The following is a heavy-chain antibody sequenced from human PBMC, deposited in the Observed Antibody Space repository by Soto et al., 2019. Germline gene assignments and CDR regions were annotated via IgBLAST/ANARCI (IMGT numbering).Heavy chain of an antibody. CDR1: GGSISSYY. D-gene: IGHD1-26*01. CDR2: IYYSGST. J-gene: IGHJ4*02. V-gene: IGHV4-59*01. Sequence: SETLSLTCTGSGGSISSYYWSWIRQPPGKGLEWIGYIYYSGSTNYNPSLKSRVTISVDTSKNQFSLKLSSVTAADTTVYYCARVGYSGSYYFDYWGQGTLVSVSS. CDR3: ARVGYSGSYYFDY.